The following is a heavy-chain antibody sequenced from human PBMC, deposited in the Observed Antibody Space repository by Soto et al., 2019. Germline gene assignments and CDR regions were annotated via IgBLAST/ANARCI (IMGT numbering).Heavy chain of an antibody. CDR3: ARDTAAAERDGMDV. D-gene: IGHD6-13*01. V-gene: IGHV4-59*01. J-gene: IGHJ6*02. CDR1: GGSISSYY. CDR2: IYYSGST. Sequence: SEALSLTCTVSGGSISSYYWSWIRQPPGKGLEWIGYIYYSGSTNYNPSLKSRVTISVDTSKNQFSLKLSSVTAADTAVYYCARDTAAAERDGMDVWGQGTTVTVSS.